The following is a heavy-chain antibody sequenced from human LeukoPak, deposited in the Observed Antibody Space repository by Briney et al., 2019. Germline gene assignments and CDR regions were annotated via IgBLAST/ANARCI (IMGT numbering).Heavy chain of an antibody. V-gene: IGHV4-59*01. CDR3: ARTENWFDP. Sequence: SETLSLTCTVSGGPIGTYYWSWIRQPPGKGLEWIGYVHYSGSTKYHPSLKSRVTISVDTSKNYFSLKLRSVTPADTAVYYCARTENWFDPWGQGTLVTVSS. CDR2: VHYSGST. J-gene: IGHJ5*02. D-gene: IGHD1-14*01. CDR1: GGPIGTYY.